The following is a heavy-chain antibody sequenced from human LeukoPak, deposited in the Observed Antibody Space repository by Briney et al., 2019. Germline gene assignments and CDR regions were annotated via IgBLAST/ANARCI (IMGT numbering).Heavy chain of an antibody. CDR2: IKKGGSER. CDR3: ARELLWFGGGGVDV. J-gene: IGHJ6*02. V-gene: IGHV3-7*01. D-gene: IGHD3-10*01. CDR1: GFTFSTYW. Sequence: SGGSLRLSCAGSGFTFSTYWMSWVRQAPGKGLEWVANIKKGGSERDYVDSVKGRFTIYRDNPKNSLFLQKHSLRAEDTAVYLCARELLWFGGGGVDVWGQGTTVTVSS.